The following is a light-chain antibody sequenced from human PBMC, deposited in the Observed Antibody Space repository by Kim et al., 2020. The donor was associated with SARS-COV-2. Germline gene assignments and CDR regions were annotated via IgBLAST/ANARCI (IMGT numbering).Light chain of an antibody. CDR1: QSVSTY. CDR2: DAS. J-gene: IGKJ4*01. CDR3: QQRSSWPLT. Sequence: LSPGERATLSCGASQSVSTYLAWYQQRSGQAPRVLIYDASNRATGIPARFSGSGSGTDFTLTISSLQPEDFAVYYCQQRSSWPLTFGGGTKVDIK. V-gene: IGKV3-11*01.